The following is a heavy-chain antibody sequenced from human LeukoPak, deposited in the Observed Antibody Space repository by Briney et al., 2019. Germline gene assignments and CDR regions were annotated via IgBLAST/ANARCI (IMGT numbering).Heavy chain of an antibody. CDR1: GGSISSTSYH. Sequence: PSETLSLTCTVSGGSISSTSYHWAWIRQPPGKGLEWIATVYYTESAYYNPSLKSRVTISVDTSKNQFSLKLSSVTAADTAVYYCARDAEISLTGWDNWFDPWGQGTLVTVSS. D-gene: IGHD7-27*01. J-gene: IGHJ5*02. V-gene: IGHV4-39*07. CDR3: ARDAEISLTGWDNWFDP. CDR2: VYYTESA.